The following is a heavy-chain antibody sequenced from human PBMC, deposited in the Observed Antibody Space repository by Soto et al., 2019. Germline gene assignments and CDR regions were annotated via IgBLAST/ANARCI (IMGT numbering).Heavy chain of an antibody. CDR3: ASFRSLGGPAGV. D-gene: IGHD3-3*01. J-gene: IGHJ3*01. Sequence: ETLSLTCSVSGGSISSYYWTWIRQPPGKGLEWIGYLHYGGTTNYNPSLKSRVTISGDTSKKQFSLKLSSVTAADTAVYYCASFRSLGGPAGVWGQGTMVTVSS. CDR2: LHYGGTT. V-gene: IGHV4-59*01. CDR1: GGSISSYY.